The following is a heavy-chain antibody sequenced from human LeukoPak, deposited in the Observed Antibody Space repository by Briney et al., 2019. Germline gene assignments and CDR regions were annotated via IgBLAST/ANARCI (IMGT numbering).Heavy chain of an antibody. J-gene: IGHJ6*02. CDR2: INPNNGGT. D-gene: IGHD6-13*01. Sequence: ASVKVSCKASGYTFTGYYMHWVRQAPGQGLEWMGWINPNNGGTNFAQQFQGRVTITRDTSINTAYMELSRLRSDDTAVYYCARGFYSSSWYQMPIKYYYYGMDVWGQGTTVTVSS. V-gene: IGHV1-2*02. CDR1: GYTFTGYY. CDR3: ARGFYSSSWYQMPIKYYYYGMDV.